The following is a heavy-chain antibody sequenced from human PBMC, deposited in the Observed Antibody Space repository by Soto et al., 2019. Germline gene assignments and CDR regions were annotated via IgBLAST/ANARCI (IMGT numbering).Heavy chain of an antibody. CDR1: RGSISSFC. CDR3: ARGGTVTSISY. Sequence: SETLSITYTASRGSISSFCCILIRQPPGKGLEWIGYIYYTGITNYNPSLKSRVTISLDTSQNQFSLKLNSVTAADTAVYYCARGGTVTSISYWGQGTLVTVS. D-gene: IGHD4-17*01. CDR2: IYYTGIT. V-gene: IGHV4-59*01. J-gene: IGHJ4*02.